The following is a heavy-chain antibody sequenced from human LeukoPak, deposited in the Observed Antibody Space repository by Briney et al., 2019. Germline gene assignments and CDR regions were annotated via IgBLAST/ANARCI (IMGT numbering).Heavy chain of an antibody. CDR2: ISGSGGST. D-gene: IGHD3-3*01. CDR3: MGRFLES. J-gene: IGHJ5*02. V-gene: IGHV3-23*01. Sequence: GGSLRLSCAASGFTFSSYAMSWVRQAPGKGLEWVSGISGSGGSTYYADSVKGRFTISRDNAKDSLYLQMNSLRAEDTAVYYCMGRFLESWGQGILVTVSS. CDR1: GFTFSSYA.